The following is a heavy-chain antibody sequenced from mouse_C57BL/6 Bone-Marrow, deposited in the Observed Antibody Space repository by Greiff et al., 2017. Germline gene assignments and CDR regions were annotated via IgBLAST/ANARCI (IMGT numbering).Heavy chain of an antibody. D-gene: IGHD4-1*01. V-gene: IGHV1-26*01. Sequence: VQLQQSGPELVKPGASVKISCKASGYTFTDYYMNWVKQSHGKSLEWIGDINPNNVGTSYNQKFKGKATLTVDKSSSTAYMELRSLTSEDSAVYYCARKLGRVDYWGQGTTLTVSS. CDR1: GYTFTDYY. CDR2: INPNNVGT. CDR3: ARKLGRVDY. J-gene: IGHJ2*01.